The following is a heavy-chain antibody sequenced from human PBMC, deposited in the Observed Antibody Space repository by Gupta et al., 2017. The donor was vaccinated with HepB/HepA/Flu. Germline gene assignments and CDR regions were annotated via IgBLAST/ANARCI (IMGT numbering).Heavy chain of an antibody. V-gene: IGHV1-69*04. J-gene: IGHJ6*02. CDR1: GGTFSSYA. CDR3: ALRGSGDPYYYYGMDV. D-gene: IGHD2-21*02. CDR2: IIPILGIA. Sequence: QVQLVQSGAEVKKPGSSVKVSCKASGGTFSSYAISWVRQAPGQGLEWMGRIIPILGIANYAQKFQGRVTITADKSTSTAYMELSSLRSEDTAVYYCALRGSGDPYYYYGMDVWGQGTTVTVSS.